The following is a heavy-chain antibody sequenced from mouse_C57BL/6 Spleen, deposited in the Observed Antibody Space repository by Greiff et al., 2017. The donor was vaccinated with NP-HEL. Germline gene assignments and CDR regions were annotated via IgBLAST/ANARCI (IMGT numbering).Heavy chain of an antibody. V-gene: IGHV14-2*01. J-gene: IGHJ4*01. Sequence: EVQLQQSGAELVKPGASVKLSCTASGFNIKDYYMHWVKQRTEQGLEWIGRIDPEDGETKYAPKFQGKATITADTSSNTAYLQLSSLTSEDTAVYYWDSSLLLWSLYDAMDYWGQGTSVTVSS. CDR2: IDPEDGET. CDR1: GFNIKDYY. CDR3: DSSLLLWSLYDAMDY. D-gene: IGHD1-1*02.